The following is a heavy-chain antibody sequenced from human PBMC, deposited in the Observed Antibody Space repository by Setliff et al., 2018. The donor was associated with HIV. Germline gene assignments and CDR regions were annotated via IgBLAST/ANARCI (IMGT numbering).Heavy chain of an antibody. CDR2: FYETGYT. CDR3: ARSWGSGSYPY. V-gene: IGHV4-38-2*02. D-gene: IGHD3-10*01. Sequence: NPSETLSLTCSVSSDPISTPYYWGWIRQSPGKGLEWIGSFYETGYTYYNPSLKSRVIVSLDTSKNHLSLKLTSVTAADTAVYYCARSWGSGSYPYWGQGTLVTVSS. J-gene: IGHJ4*02. CDR1: SDPISTPYY.